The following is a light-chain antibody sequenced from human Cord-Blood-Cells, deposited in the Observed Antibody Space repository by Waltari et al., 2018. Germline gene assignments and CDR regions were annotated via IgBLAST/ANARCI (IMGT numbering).Light chain of an antibody. CDR1: TSDVGGYNY. CDR3: SSYTSSSTLEVV. J-gene: IGLJ2*01. CDR2: EVS. Sequence: QSALTQPASVSGSPGQSITISCTGTTSDVGGYNYLSFSQQHPGKAPKLIIYEVSNRPSGVSNRFSGSKSGNTASLTISGLQAEDEADYYCSSYTSSSTLEVVFGGGTKLTVL. V-gene: IGLV2-14*01.